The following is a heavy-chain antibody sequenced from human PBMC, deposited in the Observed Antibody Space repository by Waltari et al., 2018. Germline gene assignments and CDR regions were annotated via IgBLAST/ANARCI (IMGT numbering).Heavy chain of an antibody. CDR1: GDSMSTSDY. CDR2: VRGDGKT. D-gene: IGHD1-1*01. CDR3: ARDRGRGLYLDT. J-gene: IGHJ4*02. Sequence: QLQLQESGPGLPKPSGTLSLICAVSGDSMSTSDYWSWVRQPQGKGLEWIGQVRGDGKTNYNPSFASRVTMSLDTSTYHFALKLTSATAADTALYYCARDRGRGLYLDTWGQGTLVTVSP. V-gene: IGHV4-4*02.